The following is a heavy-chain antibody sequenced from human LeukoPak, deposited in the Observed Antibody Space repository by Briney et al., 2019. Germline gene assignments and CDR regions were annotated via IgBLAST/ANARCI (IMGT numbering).Heavy chain of an antibody. CDR2: ISSSGSTI. Sequence: GGSLRLSCAASGFTFSDYYMSWIRQAPGKGLEWVSYISSSGSTIYYADSVKGRFTISRDNAKNSLYLQMNSLRAEDTAVYYCARVRALRFLEWLLSHWGQGTLVTVSS. V-gene: IGHV3-11*01. J-gene: IGHJ4*02. CDR3: ARVRALRFLEWLLSH. D-gene: IGHD3-3*01. CDR1: GFTFSDYY.